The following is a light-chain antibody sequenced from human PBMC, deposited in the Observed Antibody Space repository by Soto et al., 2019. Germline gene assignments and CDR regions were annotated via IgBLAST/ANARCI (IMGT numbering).Light chain of an antibody. CDR1: XXXVGGYNY. Sequence: QPASVSGSXXQSXXXXXTEXXXXVGGYNYVSWYQQHPGKAPKLMIYDVSNRPSGVSNRFSGSKSGNTASLTISGLQAEDEADYYRSSYTSSSTLDVFGTGTKVTVL. CDR2: DVS. CDR3: SSYTSSSTLDV. J-gene: IGLJ1*01. V-gene: IGLV2-14*01.